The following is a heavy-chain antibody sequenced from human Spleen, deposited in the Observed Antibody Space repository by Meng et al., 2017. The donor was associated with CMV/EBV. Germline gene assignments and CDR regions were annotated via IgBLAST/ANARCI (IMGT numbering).Heavy chain of an antibody. J-gene: IGHJ4*02. CDR1: GFTFSSYG. D-gene: IGHD3-16*01. CDR2: IRYGGTAK. V-gene: IGHV3-30*02. Sequence: GESLKISCAASGFTFSSYGMHWVRQSPGRGLKWVAFIRYGGTAKYYADSVRGRFTISRDNTKNTLYLQMNTLTPEDTALYCCAKDLQYFYDAGDYAGAGFDSWGQGTLVTVSS. CDR3: AKDLQYFYDAGDYAGAGFDS.